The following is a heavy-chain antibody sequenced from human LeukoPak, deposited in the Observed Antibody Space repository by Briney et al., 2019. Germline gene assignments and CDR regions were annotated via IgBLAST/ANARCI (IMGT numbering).Heavy chain of an antibody. V-gene: IGHV3-23*01. J-gene: IGHJ3*02. Sequence: GSLRLSCAASGFTFSSYAMSWVRQAPGKGLEWVSAISASGGGTYSADSVKGRFTISRDNSKNALYLQMSSLRAEDTAVYYCAKLYSDYDWDDAFDIWGQGTMVTVSS. D-gene: IGHD5-12*01. CDR2: ISASGGGT. CDR1: GFTFSSYA. CDR3: AKLYSDYDWDDAFDI.